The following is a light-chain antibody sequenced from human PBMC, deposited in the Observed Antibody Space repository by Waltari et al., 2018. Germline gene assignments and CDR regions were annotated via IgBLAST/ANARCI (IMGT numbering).Light chain of an antibody. CDR3: QQHYTTPWT. Sequence: DIVMTQSTDSLAVSLGERAPINCKSSQTVLYSANNKNYLTWYQHKPGQPPKLLISWASIRESGVPDRVTGSGSGTDFTLTISSLQAEDVAVYYCQQHYTTPWTFGQGTKVEIK. J-gene: IGKJ1*01. CDR1: QTVLYSANNKNY. CDR2: WAS. V-gene: IGKV4-1*01.